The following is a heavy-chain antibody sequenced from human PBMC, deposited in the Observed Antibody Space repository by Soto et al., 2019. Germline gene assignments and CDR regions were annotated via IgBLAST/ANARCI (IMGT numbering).Heavy chain of an antibody. CDR3: ARVFSSSWYFDY. Sequence: EVHLVESGGGLVKPGGSLRLSCAASGFSFSSYSMTWVRLAPGKGLEWVSSIGTSGDYIYYADSVKGRFTISRDNAKNSLYLQLNSVRAEDTAVYYCARVFSSSWYFDYWGQGTLFTVSS. D-gene: IGHD6-13*01. CDR2: IGTSGDYI. CDR1: GFSFSSYS. J-gene: IGHJ4*02. V-gene: IGHV3-21*01.